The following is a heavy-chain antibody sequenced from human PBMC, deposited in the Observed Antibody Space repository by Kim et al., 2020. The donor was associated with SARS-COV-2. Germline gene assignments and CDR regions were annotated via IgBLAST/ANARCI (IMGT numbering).Heavy chain of an antibody. V-gene: IGHV3-23*01. D-gene: IGHD6-19*01. CDR3: SKDHPSSGWPTFDS. Sequence: GGSLRLSCAASGFTFSRYAMSWVRQAPGKGPEWIAAVNNGGNAYYANFARGRFTVSRDNSRNTLDLQMNSLTAEDTALYFCSKDHPSSGWPTFDSLGQGT. CDR2: VNNGGNA. CDR1: GFTFSRYA. J-gene: IGHJ4*02.